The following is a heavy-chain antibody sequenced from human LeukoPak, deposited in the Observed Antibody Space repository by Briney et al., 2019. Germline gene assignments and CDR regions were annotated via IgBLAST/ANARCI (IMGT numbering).Heavy chain of an antibody. CDR3: AGALSYSYGSMDF. V-gene: IGHV3-9*01. Sequence: GGSLRLSCAPPGFTFDDYGMHWVRQAPGKGLEWVAGISWNSGSIGYADSVKGRFTISRDNAKNSLYLQMNSLRAEDTALYYCAGALSYSYGSMDFWGQGTLVIVSS. CDR2: ISWNSGSI. CDR1: GFTFDDYG. J-gene: IGHJ1*01. D-gene: IGHD5-18*01.